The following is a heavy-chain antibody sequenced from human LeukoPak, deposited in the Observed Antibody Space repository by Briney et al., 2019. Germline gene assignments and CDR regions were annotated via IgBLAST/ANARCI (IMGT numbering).Heavy chain of an antibody. J-gene: IGHJ5*02. D-gene: IGHD1-14*01. CDR2: IYHSGST. CDR3: AKGGPEASAGLSWFDP. Sequence: SEILSLTCAVSGGSISSGGYSWSWIRQPPGKGLEWIGYIYHSGSTYYNPSLKSRVTISVDWSKNQFSLKLSSVTAADTAVYYCAKGGPEASAGLSWFDPWGQGTLVTVSS. V-gene: IGHV4-30-2*01. CDR1: GGSISSGGYS.